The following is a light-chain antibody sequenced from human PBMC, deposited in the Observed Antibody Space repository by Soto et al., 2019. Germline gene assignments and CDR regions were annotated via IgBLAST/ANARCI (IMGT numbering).Light chain of an antibody. CDR3: QQYNNWPPWT. V-gene: IGKV3-15*01. CDR2: DAS. CDR1: QRISRN. Sequence: EIVMTQSPATLSVSPGESATLSCRASQRISRNLAWYQQKPGQAPRLLIYDASTRATAIPARFSGSGSETEFTLTISSLQSEDSAVYYGQQYNNWPPWTVGQGTKGDIK. J-gene: IGKJ1*01.